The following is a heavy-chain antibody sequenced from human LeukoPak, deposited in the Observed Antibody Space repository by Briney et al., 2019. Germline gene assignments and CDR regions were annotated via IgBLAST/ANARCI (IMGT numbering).Heavy chain of an antibody. V-gene: IGHV3-48*02. D-gene: IGHD3-10*02. Sequence: PGGSLRLSCAASGITFSSYSMNWVRQAPGKGLEWVSYISSSYSTIYYAESVKGRFTISRDNAKNSLNLQMNSLRDEDTAVYYFARSMGGVRGIAFDIGGQGTGVTVSS. J-gene: IGHJ3*02. CDR3: ARSMGGVRGIAFDI. CDR2: ISSSYSTI. CDR1: GITFSSYS.